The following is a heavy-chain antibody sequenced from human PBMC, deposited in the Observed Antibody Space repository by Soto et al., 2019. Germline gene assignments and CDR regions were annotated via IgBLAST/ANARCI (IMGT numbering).Heavy chain of an antibody. CDR1: GFPFNGSA. Sequence: EVQLVESGGGLVHPGGSLKLSCAASGFPFNGSAMHWVRQASGKGLEWVGRIRSKHNNYATAYAASLKGRFTISRDDSKNTAYLQMNSLKTEGTAVYYCAGDFYYNMDVWGQGTTVTVSS. V-gene: IGHV3-73*02. J-gene: IGHJ6*02. CDR2: IRSKHNNYAT. CDR3: AGDFYYNMDV.